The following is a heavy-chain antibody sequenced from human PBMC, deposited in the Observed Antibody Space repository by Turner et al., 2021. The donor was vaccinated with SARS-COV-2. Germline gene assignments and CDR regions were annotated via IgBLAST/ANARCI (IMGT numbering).Heavy chain of an antibody. Sequence: EVQLVESGGGLIQPGGSLRLSCAASGFTVSSNYMSWVRQAPGKGLEWVSVIYSGCSTYYADSVKGRFTISRDNSKNTLYLQMNSLRAEDTAVYYCARGYSSGWYQRGAFDIWGQGTMVTVSS. CDR2: IYSGCST. CDR3: ARGYSSGWYQRGAFDI. V-gene: IGHV3-53*01. CDR1: GFTVSSNY. D-gene: IGHD6-19*01. J-gene: IGHJ3*02.